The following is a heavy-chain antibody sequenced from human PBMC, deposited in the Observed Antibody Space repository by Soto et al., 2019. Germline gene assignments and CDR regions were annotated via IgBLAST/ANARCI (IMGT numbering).Heavy chain of an antibody. CDR2: IYSGGST. Sequence: EVQLVESGGGSIQPGGSLRLSCAASGFTVSSNYMSWVRQAPGKGLEWVSVIYSGGSTYYADSVKGRFTISRDNSKNTLYLQMNSLRAEDTAVYYCARDRVESGYPEYFQFWGQGTLVTVSS. CDR1: GFTVSSNY. CDR3: ARDRVESGYPEYFQF. J-gene: IGHJ1*01. V-gene: IGHV3-53*01. D-gene: IGHD3-22*01.